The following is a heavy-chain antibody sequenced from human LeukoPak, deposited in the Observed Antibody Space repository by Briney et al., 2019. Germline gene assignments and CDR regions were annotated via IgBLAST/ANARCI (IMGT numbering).Heavy chain of an antibody. Sequence: GGSLRLSCAASGFTSSSYAMSWVRQAPGEGLEWVSVISGSGGSTYYADSVKGRFTISRDNSKNTLYLQMNSLRAEDTAVYYCAKDTSRRADYWGQGTLVTVSS. CDR2: ISGSGGST. J-gene: IGHJ4*02. D-gene: IGHD1-1*01. CDR3: AKDTSRRADY. CDR1: GFTSSSYA. V-gene: IGHV3-23*01.